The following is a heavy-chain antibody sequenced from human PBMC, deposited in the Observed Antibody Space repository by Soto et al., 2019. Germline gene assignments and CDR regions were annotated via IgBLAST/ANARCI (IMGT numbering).Heavy chain of an antibody. Sequence: EVQLVESGGGLIQPGGSLRLSCAASGFNVSHNYMSWVRQPPGKGLEWGAIMLSGGRTYYADSVKGRFTISRDNSKNTLYFQMHSLSAEDTAVYYCARAPGHGLDVWGQGTTVIVSS. CDR1: GFNVSHNY. J-gene: IGHJ6*02. V-gene: IGHV3-53*01. CDR2: MLSGGRT. CDR3: ARAPGHGLDV. D-gene: IGHD1-1*01.